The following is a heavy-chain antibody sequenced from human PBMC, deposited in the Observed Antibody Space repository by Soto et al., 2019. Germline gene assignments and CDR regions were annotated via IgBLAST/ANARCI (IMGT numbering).Heavy chain of an antibody. CDR2: FDPEDGGT. D-gene: IGHD2-15*01. J-gene: IGHJ5*02. CDR3: ATFACPTDSGGRNNWFDP. CDR1: GYTLTELS. Sequence: GASVKVSCKVSGYTLTELSMHWVRQAPGKGLEWMGGFDPEDGGTIYAQKFQGRVTMTEDTSTDTAYMELSSLRSEDTAVYYCATFACPTDSGGRNNWFDPWGQGTLVTVSS. V-gene: IGHV1-24*01.